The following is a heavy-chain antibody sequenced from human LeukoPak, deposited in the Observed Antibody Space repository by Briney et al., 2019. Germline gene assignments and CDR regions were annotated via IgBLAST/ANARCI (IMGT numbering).Heavy chain of an antibody. D-gene: IGHD3-9*01. CDR2: ISTYNGNT. CDR3: ARGYFDFPLDY. J-gene: IGHJ4*02. V-gene: IGHV1-18*01. Sequence: ASVKVSCKASGFTFTTYGISWVRQAPGQGLEWMGWISTYNGNTNTDYAQKLQGRVTMTTDTSTTTAYMELRSLRSDDTAVYYCARGYFDFPLDYWGQGTLVPVSS. CDR1: GFTFTTYG.